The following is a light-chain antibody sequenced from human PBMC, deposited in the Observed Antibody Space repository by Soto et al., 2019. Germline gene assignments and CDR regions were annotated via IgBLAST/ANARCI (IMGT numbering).Light chain of an antibody. CDR3: QQYNSYPYT. J-gene: IGKJ2*01. CDR1: QSISSW. CDR2: KAS. Sequence: DIQMTQSPSTLSASVGDRVTITCRASQSISSWLAWYQQKPGKAPKLLIYKASSLESGVPSRFSGSGSGTEFTLTISSLQPEDSATYYCQQYNSYPYTFGQGTKLEIK. V-gene: IGKV1-5*03.